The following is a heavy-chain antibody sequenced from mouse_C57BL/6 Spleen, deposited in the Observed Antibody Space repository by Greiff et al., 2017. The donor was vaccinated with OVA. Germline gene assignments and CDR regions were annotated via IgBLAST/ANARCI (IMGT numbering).Heavy chain of an antibody. CDR2: ISSGSSTI. V-gene: IGHV5-17*01. J-gene: IGHJ1*03. CDR3: ARGYYGSSYGGYFDV. CDR1: GFTFSDYG. D-gene: IGHD1-1*01. Sequence: EVQLVESGGGLVKPGGSLKLSCAASGFTFSDYGMHWVRQAPEKGLEWVAYISSGSSTIYYAGTVKGRFTISRDNAKNTLCLQMTSLRSEDTAMYYCARGYYGSSYGGYFDVWGTGTTVTVSS.